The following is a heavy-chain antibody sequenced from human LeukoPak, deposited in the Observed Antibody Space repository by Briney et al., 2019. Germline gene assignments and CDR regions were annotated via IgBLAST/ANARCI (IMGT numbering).Heavy chain of an antibody. J-gene: IGHJ5*02. CDR3: ARWYKYSSSWSPVNWFDP. CDR2: IYYSGST. CDR1: GGSTSSYY. V-gene: IGHV4-59*01. D-gene: IGHD6-6*01. Sequence: SETLSLTCTVSGGSTSSYYWSWIRQPPGKGLEWIGYIYYSGSTNYNPSLKSRVTISVDTSKNQFSLKLSSVTAADTAVYYCARWYKYSSSWSPVNWFDPWGQGTLVTVSS.